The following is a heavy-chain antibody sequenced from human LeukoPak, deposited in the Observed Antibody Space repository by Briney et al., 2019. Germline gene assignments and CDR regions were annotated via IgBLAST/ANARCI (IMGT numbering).Heavy chain of an antibody. D-gene: IGHD3-10*01. CDR1: GFTFSSYA. CDR3: AKGRKRFGEISFGY. Sequence: GGSLRLSCAASGFTFSSYAMSWVRQAPGKGLEWVSAISGSGGSTYYADSVKGRFTISRDDSKNTLYLQMTSLRAEDTAVYYCAKGRKRFGEISFGYWGQGTLVTVSS. J-gene: IGHJ4*02. CDR2: ISGSGGST. V-gene: IGHV3-23*01.